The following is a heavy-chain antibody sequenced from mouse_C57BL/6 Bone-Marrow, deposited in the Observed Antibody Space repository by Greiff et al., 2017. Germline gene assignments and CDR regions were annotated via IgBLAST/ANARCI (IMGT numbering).Heavy chain of an antibody. CDR2: IRNKANNHAT. Sequence: EVQLVESGGGLVQPGGSMKLSCAASGFTFSDAWMDWVRQSPEKGLEWVAEIRNKANNHATYYAESVKGRFTISRDDSKSSVYLQMNSVRAEDTGIYYCTRQLRLHFDYWGQGTTLTVSS. CDR3: TRQLRLHFDY. CDR1: GFTFSDAW. V-gene: IGHV6-6*01. D-gene: IGHD3-2*02. J-gene: IGHJ2*01.